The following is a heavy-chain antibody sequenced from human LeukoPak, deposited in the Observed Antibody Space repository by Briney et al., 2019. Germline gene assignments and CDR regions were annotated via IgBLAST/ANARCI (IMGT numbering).Heavy chain of an antibody. J-gene: IGHJ4*02. Sequence: GGSLRLSCAASGFTFSSYDLSWVRQAPGKGLEWVSGLTASGANTFYADSVRGRFTISRDNSKNILYLQMNNLRAEDSAVYYCAKVTWPQLVTPSGAHYWGQGTLVTVSS. D-gene: IGHD2-21*02. CDR1: GFTFSSYD. CDR3: AKVTWPQLVTPSGAHY. V-gene: IGHV3-23*01. CDR2: LTASGANT.